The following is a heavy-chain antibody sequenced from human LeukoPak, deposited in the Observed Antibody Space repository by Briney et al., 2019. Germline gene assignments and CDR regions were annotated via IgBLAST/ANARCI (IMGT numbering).Heavy chain of an antibody. D-gene: IGHD3-3*01. Sequence: SETLSLTCAVYGGSFSGYYWSWIRQPPGQAMDLIGEINHSGSTNYNPSLKSRVTISVDTSKNQFSLKLSSVTAADTAVYYCARGPTIFGAAEGPNDYWGQGTLVTVSS. CDR3: ARGPTIFGAAEGPNDY. V-gene: IGHV4-34*01. J-gene: IGHJ4*02. CDR2: INHSGST. CDR1: GGSFSGYY.